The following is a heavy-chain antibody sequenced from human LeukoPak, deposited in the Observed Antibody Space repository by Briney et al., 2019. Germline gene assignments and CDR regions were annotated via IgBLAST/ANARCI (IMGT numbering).Heavy chain of an antibody. CDR1: GGSINTYY. Sequence: PSETLSLTCTVSGGSINTYYWSWIRQPPGKGLEWIGYVFCSGSTNYNPSLKSRVTISVDTSKNQISLKLTSVTAADTAVYYCARHPSAVAGKTFDCWGQGTLVTVSS. CDR3: ARHPSAVAGKTFDC. V-gene: IGHV4-59*08. D-gene: IGHD6-19*01. J-gene: IGHJ4*02. CDR2: VFCSGST.